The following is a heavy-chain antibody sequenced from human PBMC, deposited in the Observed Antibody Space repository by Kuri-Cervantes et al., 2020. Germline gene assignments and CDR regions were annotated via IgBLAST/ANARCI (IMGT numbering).Heavy chain of an antibody. CDR2: ISWNSGSI. Sequence: SLQIPCAASGFTFDDYAMHWVRQAPGKGLEWVSGISWNSGSIGYADSVKGRFTISRDNAKNSLYLQMNSLRAEDTAVYYCARAAVDTAMVNEDYWGQGTLVTDSS. D-gene: IGHD5-18*01. CDR3: ARAAVDTAMVNEDY. J-gene: IGHJ4*02. V-gene: IGHV3-9*01. CDR1: GFTFDDYA.